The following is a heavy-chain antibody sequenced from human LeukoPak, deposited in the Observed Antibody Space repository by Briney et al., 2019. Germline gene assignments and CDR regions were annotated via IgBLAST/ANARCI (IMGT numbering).Heavy chain of an antibody. CDR2: AYHTGAT. V-gene: IGHV4-39*01. Sequence: SETLSLTCSVSDVSISNNGRYWAWIRQSPGKGLEWIGSAYHTGATNYNPSLESRVSMSVDTSKNQFSLRLTSATAADTAVYYCARHKDYYYSYMDVWGKGTTVTISS. CDR1: DVSISNNGRY. J-gene: IGHJ6*03. CDR3: ARHKDYYYSYMDV.